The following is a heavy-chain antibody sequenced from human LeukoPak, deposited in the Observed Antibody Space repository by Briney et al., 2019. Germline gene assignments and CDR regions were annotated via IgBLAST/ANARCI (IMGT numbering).Heavy chain of an antibody. J-gene: IGHJ2*01. Sequence: PGGSLRLSCAASGFTSSSYSMNWVRQAPGKGLEWVSYISSSSSTIYYADSVKGRFTISRDNAKNSLYLQMNSLRAEDTAVYYCARTALWFGLDWYFDLWGRGTLVTVSS. D-gene: IGHD3-10*01. CDR1: GFTSSSYS. V-gene: IGHV3-48*04. CDR3: ARTALWFGLDWYFDL. CDR2: ISSSSSTI.